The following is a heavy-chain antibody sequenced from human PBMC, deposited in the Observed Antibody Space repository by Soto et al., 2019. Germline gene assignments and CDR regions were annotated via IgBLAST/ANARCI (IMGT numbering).Heavy chain of an antibody. D-gene: IGHD2-15*01. CDR2: ISFDGKNI. CDR3: ARRDFYCRGRNCFLGDYAMDV. CDR1: GFTFSIYA. Sequence: QVQLVESGGGVVQPGSSLRLSCTASGFTFSIYAMHWVRQAPGKGLEWVSIISFDGKNIDYARSVRGRFTISRDNSQNTLYLQMDSLRTEDTAVYYCARRDFYCRGRNCFLGDYAMDVWGQGTTVTVSS. V-gene: IGHV3-30*04. J-gene: IGHJ6*02.